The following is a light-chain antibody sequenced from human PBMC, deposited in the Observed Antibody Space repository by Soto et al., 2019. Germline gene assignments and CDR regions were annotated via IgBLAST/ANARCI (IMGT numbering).Light chain of an antibody. CDR1: SSNIGSNS. V-gene: IGLV1-44*01. CDR2: YDN. J-gene: IGLJ1*01. Sequence: QAVVTQPPSASGTPGQRVTISCSGSSSNIGSNSVNWYHQVAGTAPKLLIYYDNLRPSGVPDRISGSKSGTSASLAISGLQSDDEADYYCAAWDDSLNGRVFGTGTKLTVL. CDR3: AAWDDSLNGRV.